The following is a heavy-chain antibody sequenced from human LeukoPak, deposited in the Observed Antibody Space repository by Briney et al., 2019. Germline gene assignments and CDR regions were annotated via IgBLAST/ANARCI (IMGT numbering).Heavy chain of an antibody. CDR2: ISSSSSYI. Sequence: AGGSLRLSCAASGFTFSSYSMNWVRQAPGKGLEWVSSISSSSSYIYYADSVKGRFTISRDNAKNSLYLQMNSLRAEDTAVYYCARDRTSEGSRGYSYGYDYFDYWGQGTLVTVSS. J-gene: IGHJ4*02. CDR3: ARDRTSEGSRGYSYGYDYFDY. D-gene: IGHD5-18*01. CDR1: GFTFSSYS. V-gene: IGHV3-21*01.